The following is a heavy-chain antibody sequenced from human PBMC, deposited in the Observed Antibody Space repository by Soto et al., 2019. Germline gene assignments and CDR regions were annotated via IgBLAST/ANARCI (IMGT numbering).Heavy chain of an antibody. Sequence: GGSLRLSCAASGFTFSSYAMSWVRQAPGKGLEWVSAISGSGGSTYYADSVKGRFTISRDNSKNTLYLQMNSLRAEDTAVYYCAKDKLGLSSGYMDVWGKGTKVTVSS. V-gene: IGHV3-23*01. CDR2: ISGSGGST. CDR1: GFTFSSYA. D-gene: IGHD1-7*01. CDR3: AKDKLGLSSGYMDV. J-gene: IGHJ6*03.